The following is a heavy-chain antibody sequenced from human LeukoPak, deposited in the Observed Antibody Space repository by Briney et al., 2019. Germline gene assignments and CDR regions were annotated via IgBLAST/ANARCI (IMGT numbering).Heavy chain of an antibody. CDR3: ATVGRGYYFGY. D-gene: IGHD1-26*01. Sequence: GGSLRLSCAASGFTFSSYAMSWVRQAPGKGLEWVSAISGSGGSTYYADSVKGRFTISRDKSKNTLCLQMCSLRAQDTAVYYCATVGRGYYFGYWGQGTLVTVSS. CDR2: ISGSGGST. CDR1: GFTFSSYA. J-gene: IGHJ4*02. V-gene: IGHV3-23*01.